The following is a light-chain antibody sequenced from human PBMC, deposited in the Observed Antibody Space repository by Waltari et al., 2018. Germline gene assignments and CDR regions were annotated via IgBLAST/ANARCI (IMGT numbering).Light chain of an antibody. J-gene: IGKJ5*01. CDR2: TAS. CDR1: QGISGF. V-gene: IGKV1-9*01. CDR3: QQLNSFPIT. Sequence: DIQLTQSPSFLSASVGDRVTITCRASQGISGFLAWYQQKPGKAPNLLIYTASTIQSGVPSRFSGSGSGTEFTLTISSLQPEDFATYYCQQLNSFPITFGQGTRLEIK.